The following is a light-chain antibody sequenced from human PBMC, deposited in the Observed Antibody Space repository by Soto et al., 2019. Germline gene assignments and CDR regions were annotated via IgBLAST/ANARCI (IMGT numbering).Light chain of an antibody. J-gene: IGKJ5*01. CDR1: QDISNY. CDR3: QQYDNLPIT. V-gene: IGKV1-33*01. CDR2: DAS. Sequence: DIQMTQSPSPLSASVGDRVTITCQASQDISNYLNWYQQKPGKAPKLLIYDASNLETGVPSRFSGSGSGTDFTFTISSLQSEDIATYYCQQYDNLPITFGQGTRLEIK.